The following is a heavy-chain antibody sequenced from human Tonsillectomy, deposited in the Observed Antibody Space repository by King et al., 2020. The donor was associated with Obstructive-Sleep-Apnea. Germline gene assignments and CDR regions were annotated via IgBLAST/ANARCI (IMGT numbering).Heavy chain of an antibody. Sequence: QLVQSGGGLVQPGRSLRLSCAASGFTFDDYAMHWVRQAPGKGLEWVSGISWNSGSIGYADSVKGRFTISRDNAKNSLYLQMNSLRAEDTALYYCAKLWGGGGLSVFGYFDYWGQGTLVTVSS. J-gene: IGHJ4*02. CDR3: AKLWGGGGLSVFGYFDY. CDR2: ISWNSGSI. D-gene: IGHD2-21*01. CDR1: GFTFDDYA. V-gene: IGHV3-9*01.